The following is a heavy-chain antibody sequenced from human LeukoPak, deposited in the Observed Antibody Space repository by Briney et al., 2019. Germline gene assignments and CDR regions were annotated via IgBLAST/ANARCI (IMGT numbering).Heavy chain of an antibody. CDR2: IVVGSGNT. CDR1: GFTFTSSA. J-gene: IGHJ3*02. Sequence: SVKVSCKASGFTFTSSAMQWVRQARGQRLEWIGWIVVGSGNTNYAQKFQERVTITRDMSTSTAYMELSSLRSEDTAVYYCAREEMATIAAFDIWGQGTMVTVSS. D-gene: IGHD5-24*01. CDR3: AREEMATIAAFDI. V-gene: IGHV1-58*02.